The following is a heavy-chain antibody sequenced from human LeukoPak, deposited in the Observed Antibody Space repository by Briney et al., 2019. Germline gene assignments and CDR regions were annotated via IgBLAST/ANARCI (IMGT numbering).Heavy chain of an antibody. J-gene: IGHJ4*02. Sequence: PGGSLRLSCTASGFTFGDYAMSWVRQAPGKGLGWVGFIRSKAYGGTTEYAASVKGRFTISRDDSKSIAFLQMNSLKTEDTAVYYCTTNFDDILTGYYNYWGQGTLVTVSS. V-gene: IGHV3-49*04. CDR2: IRSKAYGGTT. D-gene: IGHD3-9*01. CDR3: TTNFDDILTGYYNY. CDR1: GFTFGDYA.